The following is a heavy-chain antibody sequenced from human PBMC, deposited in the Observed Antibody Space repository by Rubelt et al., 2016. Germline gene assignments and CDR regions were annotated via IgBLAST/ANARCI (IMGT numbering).Heavy chain of an antibody. D-gene: IGHD6-6*01. CDR1: DSSMNIHS. J-gene: IGHJ5*02. CDR2: VSDSGRT. Sequence: QVLLQESGPGLVKPSETLSLTCSIADSSMNIHSWSWFRRPPGKGLEWIGFVSDSGRTNYNPSLESRVALSMDRSKAEFYMNLKSVTASDTAVYYCARADSTSSAVWFDPWGPGTLVTVSS. CDR3: ARADSTSSAVWFDP. V-gene: IGHV4-59*11.